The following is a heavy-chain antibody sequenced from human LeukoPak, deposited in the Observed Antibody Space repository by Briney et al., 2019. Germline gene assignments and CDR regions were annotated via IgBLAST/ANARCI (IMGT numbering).Heavy chain of an antibody. Sequence: GGSLRLSCAASGFTFSSYEMNWVRQAPGKGLEWVSYISSSGSTIYYADSVKGRFTISRDNAKNSLYLQMNSLRAEDTAVYYCARGFSGVVGDYWGQGTLVTVSS. CDR1: GFTFSSYE. V-gene: IGHV3-48*03. J-gene: IGHJ4*02. D-gene: IGHD3-10*01. CDR3: ARGFSGVVGDY. CDR2: ISSSGSTI.